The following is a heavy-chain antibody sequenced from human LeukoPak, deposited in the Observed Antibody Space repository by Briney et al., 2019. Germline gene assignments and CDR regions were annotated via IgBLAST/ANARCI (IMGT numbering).Heavy chain of an antibody. V-gene: IGHV3-30*02. CDR2: IWYDGSNK. J-gene: IGHJ4*02. Sequence: GGSLRLSCAASGLTFSSHAMHWVRQAPGKGLEWVAVIWYDGSNKYYADSVKGRFTISRDNSKNTLYLQMNSLRAEDTAVYYCATLPFSGSFDYWGQGTLVTVSS. D-gene: IGHD3-22*01. CDR3: ATLPFSGSFDY. CDR1: GLTFSSHA.